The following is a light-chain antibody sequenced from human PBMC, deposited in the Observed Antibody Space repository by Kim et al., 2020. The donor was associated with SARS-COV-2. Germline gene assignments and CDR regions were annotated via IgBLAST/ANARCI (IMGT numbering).Light chain of an antibody. J-gene: IGLJ2*01. CDR2: GKN. V-gene: IGLV3-19*01. CDR1: SLRSYY. Sequence: SELTQDPAVSVALGQTVRITCQGDSLRSYYTSWYQQKPGQAPVLVIYGKNNRPSGIPDRFSGSSTGNTASLTITGAQAEDEADYYCNSRVSSGNHVVFGGGTQLTVL. CDR3: NSRVSSGNHVV.